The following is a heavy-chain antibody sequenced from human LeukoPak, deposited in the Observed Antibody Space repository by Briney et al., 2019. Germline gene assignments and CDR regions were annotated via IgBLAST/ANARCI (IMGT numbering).Heavy chain of an antibody. V-gene: IGHV4-30-2*01. J-gene: IGHJ4*02. CDR1: GGSISSGGYY. CDR2: IYHSGST. CDR3: ARVGAAAGMGADY. D-gene: IGHD6-13*01. Sequence: SQTLSLTCTVSGGSISSGGYYWSWIRQPPGKGLEWIGYIYHSGSTYYNPSLKSRVTISVDRSKNQFSLKLSSVTAADTAVYYCARVGAAAGMGADYWGQGTLVTVSS.